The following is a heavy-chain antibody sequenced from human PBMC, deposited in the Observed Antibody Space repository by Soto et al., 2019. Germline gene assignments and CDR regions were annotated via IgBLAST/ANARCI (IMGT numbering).Heavy chain of an antibody. J-gene: IGHJ6*02. D-gene: IGHD5-18*01. CDR3: ARDSDIAMVLHYYYYYGMDV. Sequence: QVQLVQSGAEVKKPGSSVKVSCKASGGTFSSYAISWVRQAPGQGLEWMGGIIPIFGTANYAQKFQGRVTITADESTSTAYMELSSLRSEDTAVYYCARDSDIAMVLHYYYYYGMDVWGQGTTVTVSS. CDR1: GGTFSSYA. CDR2: IIPIFGTA. V-gene: IGHV1-69*01.